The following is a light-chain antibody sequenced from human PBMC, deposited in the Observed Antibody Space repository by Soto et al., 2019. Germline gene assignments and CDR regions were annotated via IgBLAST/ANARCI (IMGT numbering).Light chain of an antibody. CDR1: QSVSSS. Sequence: EIVLTQSPDTLSLSPGERATLSCRASQSVSSSLAWYQQKPGQAPRLLIYDGSIRATGIPDRFSGSGSGTDFTLTVSRLEPEDVAVYHCQQYGRSPFIFGGGTKVEIK. J-gene: IGKJ4*01. V-gene: IGKV3-20*01. CDR3: QQYGRSPFI. CDR2: DGS.